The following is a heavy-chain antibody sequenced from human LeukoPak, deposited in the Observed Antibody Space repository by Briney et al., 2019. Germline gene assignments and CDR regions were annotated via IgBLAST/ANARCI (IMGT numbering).Heavy chain of an antibody. V-gene: IGHV1-2*02. CDR3: ARDLNSAYGGYFDY. CDR2: INPNSGGT. Sequence: GASVKVSCKASGYTFTGYYMHWVRQAPGQGLEWMGWINPNSGGTNYAQKFQGRVTMTRDTSISTAYMELSRLRSDDTAVYYCARDLNSAYGGYFDYWGQGTLVTVPS. D-gene: IGHD3-22*01. CDR1: GYTFTGYY. J-gene: IGHJ4*02.